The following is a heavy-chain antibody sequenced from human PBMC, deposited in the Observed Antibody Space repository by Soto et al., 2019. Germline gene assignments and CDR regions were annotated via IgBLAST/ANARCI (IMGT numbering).Heavy chain of an antibody. D-gene: IGHD5-12*01. CDR3: ARKRGYSGYGYLDY. J-gene: IGHJ4*02. CDR2: VYHSGST. V-gene: IGHV4-30-4*01. CDR1: GGSISSGDHY. Sequence: SETLSLTCTVFGGSISSGDHYWSWIRQPPGKGLEWIGYVYHSGSTYYNPSRKRRVTIAVDTSKNQFSLKLSSVTAAATAVYYCARKRGYSGYGYLDYWGQGTLVTVSS.